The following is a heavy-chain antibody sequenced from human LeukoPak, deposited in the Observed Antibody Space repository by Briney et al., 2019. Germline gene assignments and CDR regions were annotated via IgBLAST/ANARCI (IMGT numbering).Heavy chain of an antibody. CDR1: GFTFSSYW. D-gene: IGHD3-22*01. CDR3: ARDLYYYDSSGYRGGDAFDI. J-gene: IGHJ3*02. Sequence: PGGSLRLSCAASGFTFSSYWMSWVRQAPGKGLEWVANIKQDGSEKYYVDSVKGRFTISRDSAKNSLYLQMNSLRAEDTAVYYCARDLYYYDSSGYRGGDAFDIWGQGTMVTVSS. CDR2: IKQDGSEK. V-gene: IGHV3-7*01.